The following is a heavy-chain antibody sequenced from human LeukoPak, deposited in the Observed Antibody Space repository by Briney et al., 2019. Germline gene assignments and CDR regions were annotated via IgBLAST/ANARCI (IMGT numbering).Heavy chain of an antibody. J-gene: IGHJ4*02. CDR3: AKDLWKADY. CDR1: GFTFSSYA. Sequence: GGSLRLSCAASGFTFSSYAMSWVRQAPGKGLEWVSAIGGDAVSTYYADSVKGRFSISRDNSKNTLYLQMNSLRADDTAVYYCAKDLWKADYWGQGTLVTVSS. D-gene: IGHD3-3*01. V-gene: IGHV3-23*01. CDR2: IGGDAVST.